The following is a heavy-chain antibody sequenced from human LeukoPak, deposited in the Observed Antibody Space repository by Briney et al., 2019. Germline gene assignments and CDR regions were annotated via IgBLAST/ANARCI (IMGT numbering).Heavy chain of an antibody. D-gene: IGHD2-2*01. CDR1: GYTFTSYH. Sequence: ASVKVSCKASGYTFTSYHMHWVRQAPGQGLEWMGWMNPNSGNTGYAQKFQGRVTMTRNTSISTAYMELSSLRSEDTAVYYCAREIVLPAAMSFYYYYYMDVWGKGTTVTISS. V-gene: IGHV1-8*02. J-gene: IGHJ6*03. CDR3: AREIVLPAAMSFYYYYYMDV. CDR2: MNPNSGNT.